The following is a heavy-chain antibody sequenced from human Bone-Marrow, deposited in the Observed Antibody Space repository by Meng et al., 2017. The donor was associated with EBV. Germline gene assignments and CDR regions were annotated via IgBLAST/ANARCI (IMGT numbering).Heavy chain of an antibody. J-gene: IGHJ4*02. CDR3: ARGRGWGYFDY. Sequence: VPQVGSGGGMGKSGGSLSLYCSASGFTFSGNSMNWVRQAPGKGLEWVSTISSSRSYIYYADSVKGRFTISRDNAKNSLYLQMNSLRAEDTAVYYCARGRGWGYFDYWGQGTLVTVSS. CDR1: GFTFSGNS. D-gene: IGHD6-19*01. V-gene: IGHV3-21*01. CDR2: ISSSRSYI.